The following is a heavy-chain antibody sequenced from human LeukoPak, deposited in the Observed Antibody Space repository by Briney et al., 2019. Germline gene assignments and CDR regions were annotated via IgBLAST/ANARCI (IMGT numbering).Heavy chain of an antibody. V-gene: IGHV4-34*01. Sequence: SETLSLTCAVYGGSFSGYYWSWIRQPPGKGLEWIGEINHSGSTNYNPSLKSLVTISVDTSKNQFYLKLSSVTAADTAVYYCARGGPTTTYYYDSSGYYYDYWGQGTLVTVSS. D-gene: IGHD3-22*01. CDR3: ARGGPTTTYYYDSSGYYYDY. J-gene: IGHJ4*02. CDR2: INHSGST. CDR1: GGSFSGYY.